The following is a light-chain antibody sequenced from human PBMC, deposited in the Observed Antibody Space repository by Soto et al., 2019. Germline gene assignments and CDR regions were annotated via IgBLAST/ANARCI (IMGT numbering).Light chain of an antibody. Sequence: QSVLTQPASVSGSPGQSIAISCTGTSSDVGAYNYVSWYQQHPGKAPKLMIYDVNNRPSGVSNRFSGSKSGNTASLTISGLQAEDEADYTTSSTYVFGTGTKVTVL. CDR2: DVN. CDR1: SSDVGAYNY. J-gene: IGLJ1*01. CDR3: SSTYV. V-gene: IGLV2-14*03.